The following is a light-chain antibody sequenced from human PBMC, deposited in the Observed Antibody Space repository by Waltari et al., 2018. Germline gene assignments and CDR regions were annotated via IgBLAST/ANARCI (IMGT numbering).Light chain of an antibody. CDR2: AAS. V-gene: IGKV1-9*01. J-gene: IGKJ4*01. CDR1: QGISNN. Sequence: DIQLTQSPSFLSTSVGDRVTITCRASQGISNNLVWYQQKPGKAPRVLIHAASTLQGGVPSRFSGSGSGTEFTLTISSLQPEDSATYYCQQVNSYPLTFGGGTKVEIK. CDR3: QQVNSYPLT.